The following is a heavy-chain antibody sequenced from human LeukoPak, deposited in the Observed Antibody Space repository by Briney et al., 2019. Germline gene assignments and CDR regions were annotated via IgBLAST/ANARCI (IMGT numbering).Heavy chain of an antibody. D-gene: IGHD3-3*01. CDR1: GFTFDDYG. CDR2: INWNGGST. Sequence: PGGSLRLSCAASGFTFDDYGMSWVRQAPGKRLEWVSGINWNGGSTGYADSVKGRFTISRDNAKNSLYLQMNSLRAEDTALYYCAREQSHYDFWSGYSYYYYYMDVWGKGTTVTVSS. V-gene: IGHV3-20*04. J-gene: IGHJ6*03. CDR3: AREQSHYDFWSGYSYYYYYMDV.